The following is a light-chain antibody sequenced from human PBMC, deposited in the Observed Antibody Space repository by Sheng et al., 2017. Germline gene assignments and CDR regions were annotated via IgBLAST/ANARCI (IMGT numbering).Light chain of an antibody. CDR3: QQSYSTWWT. J-gene: IGKJ1*01. Sequence: DIQMTQSPSTLSASVGDRVTITCRASESMSYWLAWYQQKPGKAPKLLIYKASALESGVPSRFSGSGSRTEFTLTISSLQPDDFATYYCQQSYSTWWTFGQGTKVEIK. CDR2: KAS. V-gene: IGKV1-5*03. CDR1: ESMSYW.